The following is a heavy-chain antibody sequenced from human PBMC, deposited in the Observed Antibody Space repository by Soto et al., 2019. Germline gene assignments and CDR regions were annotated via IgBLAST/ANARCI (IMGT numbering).Heavy chain of an antibody. V-gene: IGHV3-33*01. Sequence: GGSLRLSCSASGFTLSSYGMHWVRQAPGKGLEWVAVIWYDGSNKYYADSVKGRFTISRDNSKNTLYLQMNSLRAEDTAVYYCARGDYDSSGYYYVVDYWGQGTLVTVSS. CDR3: ARGDYDSSGYYYVVDY. CDR1: GFTLSSYG. D-gene: IGHD3-22*01. J-gene: IGHJ4*02. CDR2: IWYDGSNK.